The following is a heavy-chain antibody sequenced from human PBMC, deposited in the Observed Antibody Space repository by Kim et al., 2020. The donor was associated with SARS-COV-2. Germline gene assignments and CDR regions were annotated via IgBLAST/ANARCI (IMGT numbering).Heavy chain of an antibody. J-gene: IGHJ6*03. V-gene: IGHV3-23*01. CDR3: AKDMGAYDFWSGSLYYYYYMDV. D-gene: IGHD3-3*01. Sequence: GGSLRLSCAASGFTFSSYAMSWVRQAPGKGLEWVSAISGSGGSTYYADSVKGRFTISRDNSKNTLYLQMNSLRAEDTAVYYCAKDMGAYDFWSGSLYYYYYMDVWGKGTTVTVSS. CDR1: GFTFSSYA. CDR2: ISGSGGST.